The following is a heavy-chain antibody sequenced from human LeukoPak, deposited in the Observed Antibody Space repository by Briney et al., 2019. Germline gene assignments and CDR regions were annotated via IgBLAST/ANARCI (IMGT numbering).Heavy chain of an antibody. J-gene: IGHJ4*02. V-gene: IGHV3-13*01. CDR1: GFTFSDYD. CDR2: IGTAGDT. Sequence: PGGSLRLSCAPSGFTFSDYDMHWVRQATGKGLEWVSAIGTAGDTYYTGSVKGRFTISSENAKNSLYLQMHSLRAGDTAVYYCASVAKERVGGVYYFDYWGRGTVVIVSA. D-gene: IGHD1-1*01. CDR3: ASVAKERVGGVYYFDY.